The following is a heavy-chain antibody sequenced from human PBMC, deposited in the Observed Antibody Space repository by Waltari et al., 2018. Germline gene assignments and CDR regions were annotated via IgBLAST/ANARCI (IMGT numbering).Heavy chain of an antibody. CDR1: GFHFTLFG. CDR2: ISYDGSNE. D-gene: IGHD2-8*01. J-gene: IGHJ6*02. CDR3: ARGNTKYGMDV. Sequence: QVHLVESGGGVVQPGGSLRLSCAAPGFHFTLFGMHWVRQAPGKGLEWVSFISYDGSNENYADSVKGRFTFSRDNSKNTLYLQMNSLRAEDTAVYYCARGNTKYGMDVWGPGTTVTVSS. V-gene: IGHV3-30*02.